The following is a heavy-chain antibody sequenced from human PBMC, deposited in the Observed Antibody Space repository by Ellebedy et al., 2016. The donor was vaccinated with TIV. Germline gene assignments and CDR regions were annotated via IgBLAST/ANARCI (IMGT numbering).Heavy chain of an antibody. CDR3: ACSRTFDY. D-gene: IGHD6-19*01. Sequence: GESLKISCAASGFTFSRYAMSWVRQAPGKGLVWVSRINSDGSSTSYADSVKGRFTISRDNAKNTLYLQMISLRAEDTAVYYCACSRTFDYWGQGTLVTVSS. CDR2: INSDGSST. V-gene: IGHV3-74*01. CDR1: GFTFSRYA. J-gene: IGHJ4*02.